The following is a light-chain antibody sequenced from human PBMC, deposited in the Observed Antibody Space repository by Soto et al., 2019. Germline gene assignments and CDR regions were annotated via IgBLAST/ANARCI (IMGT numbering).Light chain of an antibody. CDR3: QQYYITPWT. J-gene: IGKJ1*01. V-gene: IGKV4-1*01. Sequence: DIVMTQSPDSLAVSLGERATINCKSSQSVLYSSNNKNCLAWYQQKPGQPPKLLIYLTSTRESGVPDRFSGSGSGTDFTLSISSLQAEDVAVYYCQQYYITPWTFGQGTKVEIK. CDR2: LTS. CDR1: QSVLYSSNNKNC.